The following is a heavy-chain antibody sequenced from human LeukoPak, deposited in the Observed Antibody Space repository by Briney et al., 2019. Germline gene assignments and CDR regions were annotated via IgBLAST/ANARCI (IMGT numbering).Heavy chain of an antibody. V-gene: IGHV3-23*01. CDR3: ARSYYYGSGSLIFDY. CDR2: ISGSGGST. CDR1: GLTFSSYA. J-gene: IGHJ4*02. D-gene: IGHD3-10*01. Sequence: GGSLRLSCAASGLTFSSYAMSWVRQAPGKGLEWVSAISGSGGSTYYADSAKGRFTISRDNSKNTLYLQMNSLRAEDTAVYYCARSYYYGSGSLIFDYWGQGTLVAVSS.